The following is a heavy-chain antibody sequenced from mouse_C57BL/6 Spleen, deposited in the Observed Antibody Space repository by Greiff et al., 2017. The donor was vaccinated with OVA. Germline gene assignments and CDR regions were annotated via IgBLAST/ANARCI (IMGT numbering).Heavy chain of an antibody. Sequence: EVQLQQSGPELVKPGASVKIPCKASGYTFTDYNMDWVKQSHGKSLEWIGDINPNNGGTIYNQKFKGKATLTVDKSSSTAYMELRSLTSDDTVVYYCARDYGGYFDVWGTGTTVTVSS. CDR1: GYTFTDYN. CDR3: ARDYGGYFDV. J-gene: IGHJ1*03. CDR2: INPNNGGT. D-gene: IGHD1-1*01. V-gene: IGHV1-18*01.